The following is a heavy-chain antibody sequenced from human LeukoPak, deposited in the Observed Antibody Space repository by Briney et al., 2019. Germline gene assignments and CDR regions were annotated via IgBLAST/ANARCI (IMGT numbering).Heavy chain of an antibody. Sequence: ASVTVSFKASGYTFTSYAMHWVRQAPGQRREWIGWINAGNGNTKYSQKFQGRVTITRDTSASTAYMELSSLRSEDTAVYYCARGVAGRSWFDPWGQGTLVTVSS. D-gene: IGHD6-19*01. V-gene: IGHV1-3*01. CDR2: INAGNGNT. CDR3: ARGVAGRSWFDP. CDR1: GYTFTSYA. J-gene: IGHJ5*02.